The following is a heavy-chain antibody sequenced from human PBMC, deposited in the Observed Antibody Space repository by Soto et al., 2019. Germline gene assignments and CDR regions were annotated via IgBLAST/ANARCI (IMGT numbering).Heavy chain of an antibody. V-gene: IGHV3-74*01. CDR3: TRDYYERGPGYYRDFGMDV. Sequence: EVQLVESGGGLVQPGGSLRLSCAASGFNFSAFWMHWVRQVPGKGPVWVSRVHFDGSTTAYADSVRGRFTISRDNAKKTLYLQMESLRVEDTAVYYCTRDYYERGPGYYRDFGMDVWGQGTTVTVS. CDR1: GFNFSAFW. CDR2: VHFDGSTT. D-gene: IGHD3-22*01. J-gene: IGHJ6*02.